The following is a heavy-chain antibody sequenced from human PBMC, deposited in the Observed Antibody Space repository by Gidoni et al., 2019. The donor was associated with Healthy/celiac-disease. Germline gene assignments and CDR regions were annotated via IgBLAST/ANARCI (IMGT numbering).Heavy chain of an antibody. Sequence: EVQLLESGGGLVQPGGSLRLSCAASGFTFSSYAMSWVRQAPGKGLEWVSAISGSGGSTYYADSVKGRFTISRDNSKNTLYLQMNSLRAEDTAVYYCAKRAGSWRGYYYDSSPGDYFDYWGQGTLVTVSS. J-gene: IGHJ4*02. CDR3: AKRAGSWRGYYYDSSPGDYFDY. CDR1: GFTFSSYA. CDR2: ISGSGGST. V-gene: IGHV3-23*01. D-gene: IGHD3-22*01.